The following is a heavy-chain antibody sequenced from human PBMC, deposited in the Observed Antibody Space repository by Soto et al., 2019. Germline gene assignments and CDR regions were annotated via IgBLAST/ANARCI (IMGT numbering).Heavy chain of an antibody. Sequence: GGSLRLSCAASGFTFSSYGMHWVRRAPGKGLEWVAVIWYDGSNKYYADSVKGRFTISRDNSKNTLYLQMNSLRAEDTAVYYCARGDYYDSSGYYYNWFDPWGQGTLVTVSS. D-gene: IGHD3-22*01. CDR3: ARGDYYDSSGYYYNWFDP. V-gene: IGHV3-33*01. J-gene: IGHJ5*02. CDR1: GFTFSSYG. CDR2: IWYDGSNK.